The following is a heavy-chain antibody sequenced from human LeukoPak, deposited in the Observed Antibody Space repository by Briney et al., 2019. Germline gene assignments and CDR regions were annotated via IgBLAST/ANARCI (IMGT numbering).Heavy chain of an antibody. Sequence: SVKVSCKASGGTFSRYTLSWVRQAPGQGPEWMGRIIPIFGITNYAQKFQGRVTITADKSTSTAYMELRSLRSDDTAVYYCARVTRITMIVVVILDAFDIWGQGTMVTVSS. J-gene: IGHJ3*02. CDR2: IIPIFGIT. CDR1: GGTFSRYT. D-gene: IGHD3-22*01. CDR3: ARVTRITMIVVVILDAFDI. V-gene: IGHV1-69*02.